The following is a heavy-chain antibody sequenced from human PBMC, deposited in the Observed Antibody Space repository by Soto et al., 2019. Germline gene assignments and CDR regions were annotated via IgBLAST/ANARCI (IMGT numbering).Heavy chain of an antibody. V-gene: IGHV1-8*01. CDR3: ARGSCSGGSCYSVWFDP. CDR2: MNPNSGNT. D-gene: IGHD2-15*01. CDR1: GYTFTSYD. J-gene: IGHJ5*02. Sequence: ASVKVSCKASGYTFTSYDINWVRQATGQGLEWMGWMNPNSGNTGYAQKFQGRVTMTRNTSISTAYMELSSLRSEDTAVYYCARGSCSGGSCYSVWFDPWGQGTLVTVSS.